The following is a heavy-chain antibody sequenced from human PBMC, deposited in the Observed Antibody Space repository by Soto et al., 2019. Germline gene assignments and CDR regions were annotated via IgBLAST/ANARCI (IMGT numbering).Heavy chain of an antibody. V-gene: IGHV3-23*01. Sequence: EVQLLESGGGLVQPGGSLRLSCAASGFTFSSYAMSWVRQAPGKGLEWVSAISGSGGSTYYADSVKGRLTISRDNSKNTLFLQMNSLRAEDTAVYYCAKDWGYCSGGSCYSDAFDIWGQGTMVTVSS. CDR1: GFTFSSYA. J-gene: IGHJ3*02. D-gene: IGHD2-15*01. CDR3: AKDWGYCSGGSCYSDAFDI. CDR2: ISGSGGST.